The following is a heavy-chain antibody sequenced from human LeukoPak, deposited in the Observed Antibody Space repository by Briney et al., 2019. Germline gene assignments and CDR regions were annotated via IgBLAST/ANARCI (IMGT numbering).Heavy chain of an antibody. V-gene: IGHV3-11*05. CDR1: GFTFSDYY. CDR3: ARDCYDILTGYHDVWYFDY. Sequence: PGGSLRLSCAASGFTFSDYYMSWTRQAPGKGLEWVSYISSSSSYTNYADSVKGRFTISRDNAKNSLYLQMNSLRAEDTAVYYCARDCYDILTGYHDVWYFDYWGQGTLVTVSS. J-gene: IGHJ4*02. D-gene: IGHD3-9*01. CDR2: ISSSSSYT.